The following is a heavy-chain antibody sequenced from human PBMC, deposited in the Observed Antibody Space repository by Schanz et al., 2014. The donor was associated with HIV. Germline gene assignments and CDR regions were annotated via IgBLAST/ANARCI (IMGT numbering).Heavy chain of an antibody. V-gene: IGHV1-46*01. J-gene: IGHJ4*02. CDR2: INPIGGIT. Sequence: QVQLVQSGAEVRKPGASVKVSCKASGYTFTDHYIHWMRQAPGQGLEWMAIINPIGGITSYAQKYQGRITVTRDTSTTTFHMEVSSLRSDDTAVYYCARAPYTSGWYGVDYWGQGTLVTVSS. D-gene: IGHD6-19*01. CDR3: ARAPYTSGWYGVDY. CDR1: GYTFTDHY.